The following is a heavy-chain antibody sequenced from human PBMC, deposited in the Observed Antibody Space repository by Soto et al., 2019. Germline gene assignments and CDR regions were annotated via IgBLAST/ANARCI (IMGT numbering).Heavy chain of an antibody. CDR3: ARQLDSSGWFDY. D-gene: IGHD6-19*01. CDR2: ISSSGSTT. Sequence: GGSLRLSCAASGFTFSSYEMNWVRQAPGKGLEWVSYISSSGSTTYYADSVKGRFTISRDNAKNSLYLQMNSLRAEDTAVYYCARQLDSSGWFDYWGQGTLVTVSS. J-gene: IGHJ5*01. V-gene: IGHV3-48*03. CDR1: GFTFSSYE.